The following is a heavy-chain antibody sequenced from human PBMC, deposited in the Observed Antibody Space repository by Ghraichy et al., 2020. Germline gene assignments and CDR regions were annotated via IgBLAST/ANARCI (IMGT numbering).Heavy chain of an antibody. D-gene: IGHD1-26*01. J-gene: IGHJ6*03. Sequence: SCAASGFTFSSYSMNWVRQAPGKGLEWVSSISSSSSYIYYADSVKGRFTISRDNAKNSLYLQMNSLRAEDTAVYYCARGEAGIVGATRENYYYYMDVWGKWTTVTVSS. CDR2: ISSSSSYI. V-gene: IGHV3-21*01. CDR1: GFTFSSYS. CDR3: ARGEAGIVGATRENYYYYMDV.